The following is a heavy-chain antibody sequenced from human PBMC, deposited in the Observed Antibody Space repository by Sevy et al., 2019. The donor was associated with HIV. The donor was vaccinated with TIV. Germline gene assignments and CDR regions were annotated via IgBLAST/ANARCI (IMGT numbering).Heavy chain of an antibody. CDR3: ARVALRGYSGYDLHY. J-gene: IGHJ4*02. Sequence: ASVKVSCKDSGYTFTIYGISWVRQAPGQGLEWMGWISAYNGNINYAQKLQGRVTMSTDTSTSTAYMELRSLRSDDTAVYYCARVALRGYSGYDLHYWGQGTLVTVSS. D-gene: IGHD5-12*01. CDR1: GYTFTIYG. V-gene: IGHV1-18*01. CDR2: ISAYNGNI.